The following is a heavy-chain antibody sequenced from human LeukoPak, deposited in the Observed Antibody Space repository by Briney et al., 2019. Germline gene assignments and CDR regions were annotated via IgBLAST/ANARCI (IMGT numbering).Heavy chain of an antibody. J-gene: IGHJ6*02. CDR2: IYTSGST. D-gene: IGHD3-10*01. V-gene: IGHV4-4*07. Sequence: SETLSLTCTVSGGSISSYYWSWIRQPAGKGLEWIGRIYTSGSTNYNPSLKSRVTVSVDTSKNQFSLKLSSVTAADTAVYYCARTPMVRSANWGYGMDVWGQGTTVTVSS. CDR1: GGSISSYY. CDR3: ARTPMVRSANWGYGMDV.